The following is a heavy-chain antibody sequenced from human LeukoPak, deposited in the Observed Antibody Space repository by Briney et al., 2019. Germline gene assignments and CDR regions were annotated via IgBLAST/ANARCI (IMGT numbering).Heavy chain of an antibody. V-gene: IGHV1-18*01. CDR2: ISTYNGNT. CDR3: ARDGLVTKFDP. J-gene: IGHJ5*02. D-gene: IGHD2-21*02. CDR1: GYTFTNYG. Sequence: ASVKVSCKASGYTFTNYGISWVRQAPGQGLEWMGWISTYNGNTNYAQKLQGRVSMTIDTSTSTAYMELRSLRSDDTAVYYCARDGLVTKFDPWGQGTLVTGSS.